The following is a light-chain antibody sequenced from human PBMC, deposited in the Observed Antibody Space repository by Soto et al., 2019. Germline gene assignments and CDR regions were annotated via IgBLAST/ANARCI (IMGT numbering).Light chain of an antibody. CDR1: QRLSSN. CDR2: GAS. CDR3: QQYGSSPPIT. Sequence: EIVLTQSPVTLSVSPGERATLSCRASQRLSSNLAWYQQRPGQAPRLLIYGASIRATDIPARFSGSGSGTDFTLTISRLEPEDFAVYYCQQYGSSPPITIGQGTRLENK. V-gene: IGKV3-20*01. J-gene: IGKJ5*01.